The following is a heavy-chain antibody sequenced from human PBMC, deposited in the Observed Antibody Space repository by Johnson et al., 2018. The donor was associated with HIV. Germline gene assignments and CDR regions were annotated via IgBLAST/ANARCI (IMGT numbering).Heavy chain of an antibody. J-gene: IGHJ3*02. Sequence: VQLVESGGGVVQPGRSLRLSCAASGFTVSSSYMSWVRQAPGKGLEWVSVIYSGGNTYYADSVRGRFTISRDNPKNTLYHQMNSLRAEDTAVYPCAREGAWEVRPGAFDIWGQGTTVTVSS. CDR3: AREGAWEVRPGAFDI. D-gene: IGHD1-26*01. V-gene: IGHV3-66*01. CDR2: IYSGGNT. CDR1: GFTVSSSY.